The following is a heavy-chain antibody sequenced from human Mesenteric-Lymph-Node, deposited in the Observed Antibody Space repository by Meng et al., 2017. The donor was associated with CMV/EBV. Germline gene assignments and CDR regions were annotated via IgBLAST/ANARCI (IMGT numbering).Heavy chain of an antibody. CDR3: ARDQSSGWLD. J-gene: IGHJ4*02. D-gene: IGHD6-19*01. V-gene: IGHV1-2*02. CDR2: IDPNSGGT. CDR1: GYTFTGHY. Sequence: ASVKVSCKASGYTFTGHYLHWVRQAPGQGLEWMGWIDPNSGGTIYPQKFQGRVTMTRDTSVNTVYMELSRLTSDDTAVYYCARDQSSGWLDWGQGTLVTVSS.